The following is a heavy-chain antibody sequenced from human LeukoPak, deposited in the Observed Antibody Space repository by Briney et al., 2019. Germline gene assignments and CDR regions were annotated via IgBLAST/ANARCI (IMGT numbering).Heavy chain of an antibody. CDR2: IFHTGHT. Sequence: SETLSLTCAVSGGSISSGDFPWSWIRQPPGKGLEWIGYIFHTGHTSYNPSLKSRVTISVDMSKNHLSLRLTSVTAADTAVYYCARGFYGAGSHFDYWGQGTLVTVSS. V-gene: IGHV4-30-2*01. J-gene: IGHJ4*02. CDR3: ARGFYGAGSHFDY. D-gene: IGHD3-10*01. CDR1: GGSISSGDFP.